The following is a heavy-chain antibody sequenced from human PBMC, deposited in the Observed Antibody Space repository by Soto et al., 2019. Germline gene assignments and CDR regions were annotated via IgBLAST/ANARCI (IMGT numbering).Heavy chain of an antibody. V-gene: IGHV3-30*18. J-gene: IGHJ6*02. CDR1: GFTFSSYG. D-gene: IGHD3-3*01. CDR2: ISYDGSNK. Sequence: PGGSLRLSCAASGFTFSSYGMHWVRQAPGKGLEWVAVISYDGSNKYYADSVEGRFTISRDNSKNTLYLQMNSLRAEDTAVYYCAKGITIFGVVAYGMDVWGQGTTVTVSS. CDR3: AKGITIFGVVAYGMDV.